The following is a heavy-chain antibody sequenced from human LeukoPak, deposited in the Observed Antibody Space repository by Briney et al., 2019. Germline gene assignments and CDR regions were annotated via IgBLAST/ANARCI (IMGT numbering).Heavy chain of an antibody. Sequence: PGGSLRLSCAASGFTFSSYAMSWVRQAPGKGLEWVSAISGSGGSTYYADSVKGRFTISRDNSKNTLYLQMNSLRAEDTAVYYCAKDGSLGYCSGGSCDAFDIWGQGAMVTVSS. V-gene: IGHV3-23*01. CDR3: AKDGSLGYCSGGSCDAFDI. D-gene: IGHD2-15*01. CDR1: GFTFSSYA. J-gene: IGHJ3*02. CDR2: ISGSGGST.